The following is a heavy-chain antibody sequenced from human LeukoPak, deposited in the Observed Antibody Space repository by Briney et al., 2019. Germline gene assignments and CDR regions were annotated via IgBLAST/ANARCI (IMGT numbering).Heavy chain of an antibody. CDR3: VRGLRYTILGGDYF. CDR2: IWYDGIDK. Sequence: GGSLRLSCAASGFTFSTYAMHWVRQAPGEGLEWVAVIWYDGIDKYYADSVKGRFTISRDNSKNTLYLQMNSLRAEDTAVYYCVRGLRYTILGGDYFWGQGTLVTVSS. CDR1: GFTFSTYA. V-gene: IGHV3-33*01. J-gene: IGHJ4*02. D-gene: IGHD3-3*01.